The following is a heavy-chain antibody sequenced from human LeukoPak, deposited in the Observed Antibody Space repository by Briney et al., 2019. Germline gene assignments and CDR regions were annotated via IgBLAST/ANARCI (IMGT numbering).Heavy chain of an antibody. J-gene: IGHJ5*02. CDR1: GYTFTSYY. CDR2: ISAYNGNT. CDR3: ARVGPLGYCSGGSCP. V-gene: IGHV1-18*04. D-gene: IGHD2-15*01. Sequence: ASVKVSCKASGYTFTSYYMHWVRQAPGQGLEWMGWISAYNGNTNYAQKLQGRVTVTTDTSTSTAYMELRSLRSDDTAVYYCARVGPLGYCSGGSCPWGQGTLVTVSS.